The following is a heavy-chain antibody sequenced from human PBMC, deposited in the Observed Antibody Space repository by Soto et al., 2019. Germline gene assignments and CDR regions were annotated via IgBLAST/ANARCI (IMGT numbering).Heavy chain of an antibody. CDR1: GGSISSRNW. CDR2: IYQSGSG. V-gene: IGHV4-4*02. J-gene: IGHJ4*02. Sequence: PSETLSLTCAVSGGSISSRNWWSWVRQPPGKGLEWIGEIYQSGSGTYNPSLSSRATISVDKSKNQFSLKVSSVTAADTAVYYCAASSGWFRLDSWGQGTLVTVS. CDR3: AASSGWFRLDS. D-gene: IGHD6-19*01.